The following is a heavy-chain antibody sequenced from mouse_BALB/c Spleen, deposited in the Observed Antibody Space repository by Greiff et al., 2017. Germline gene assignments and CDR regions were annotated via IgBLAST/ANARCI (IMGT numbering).Heavy chain of an antibody. CDR2: IYPSDSYT. CDR1: GYTFTSYW. J-gene: IGHJ2*01. Sequence: QVQLQQPGAELVRPGASVKLSCKASGYTFTSYWINWVKQRPGQGLEWIGNIYPSDSYTNYNQKFKDKATLTVDKSSSTAYMQLSSPTSEDSAVYYCTREISSPTIGTTRYFDYWGQGTTLTVSS. D-gene: IGHD2-14*01. CDR3: TREISSPTIGTTRYFDY. V-gene: IGHV1-69*02.